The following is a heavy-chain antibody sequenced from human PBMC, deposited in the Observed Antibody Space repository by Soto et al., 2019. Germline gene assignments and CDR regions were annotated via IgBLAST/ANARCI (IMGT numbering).Heavy chain of an antibody. CDR1: GGSFSGYY. V-gene: IGHV4-34*01. Sequence: QVQLQQWGAGPLKPSETLSLTCAVYGGSFSGYYWNWIRQPPGTGLEWIGEINHSGSTNYNPSLKSRVTISVDTSKNQFSLKLSSVTAADTAVYYCARVSGIYYYGMDVWGQGTTVTVSS. D-gene: IGHD3-10*01. J-gene: IGHJ6*02. CDR3: ARVSGIYYYGMDV. CDR2: INHSGST.